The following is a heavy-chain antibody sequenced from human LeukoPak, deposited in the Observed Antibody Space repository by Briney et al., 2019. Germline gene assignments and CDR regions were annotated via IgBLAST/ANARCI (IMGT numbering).Heavy chain of an antibody. D-gene: IGHD6-13*01. CDR3: ARVYSSSWHLYYFDY. J-gene: IGHJ4*02. CDR1: GGSISSYY. V-gene: IGHV4-4*07. CDR2: IYTSGST. Sequence: SETLSLTCTGSGGSISSYYWSWIRQPAGKGLEWIGRIYTSGSTNYNPSLKSRVTMSVDTSKNQFSLKLSSVTAADTAVYYCARVYSSSWHLYYFDYWGQGTLVTVSS.